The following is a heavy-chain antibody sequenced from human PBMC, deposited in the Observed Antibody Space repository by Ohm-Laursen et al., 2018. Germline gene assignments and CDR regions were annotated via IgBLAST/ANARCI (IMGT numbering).Heavy chain of an antibody. CDR1: GYTFTGYY. Sequence: SSVKVSCKASGYTFTGYYMHWVRQAPGQGLEWMGIINPSGGSTSYAQKFQGRVTMTRDTSTSKVNMELNSLRSEDTAVYYCARDKTGGPDTDFWSGFFYYYGMDVWGQGTTVIVSS. J-gene: IGHJ6*02. D-gene: IGHD3-3*01. CDR2: INPSGGST. V-gene: IGHV1-46*01. CDR3: ARDKTGGPDTDFWSGFFYYYGMDV.